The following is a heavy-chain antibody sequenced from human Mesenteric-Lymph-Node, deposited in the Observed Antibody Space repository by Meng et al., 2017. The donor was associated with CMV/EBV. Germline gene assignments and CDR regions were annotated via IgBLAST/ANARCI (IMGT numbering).Heavy chain of an antibody. CDR3: AHRRSGYFDY. CDR1: GFSISTNEVG. Sequence: QITLNDSGPTLVKPTQTCTLSGFSISTNEVGVGWIRQPPGKALEWLALIFWNDDMRYSPSLKSRLTITKDTSKNQVVLTMTNMDPVDTATYYCAHRRSGYFDYWGQGTLVTVSS. CDR2: IFWNDDM. V-gene: IGHV2-5*01. J-gene: IGHJ4*02.